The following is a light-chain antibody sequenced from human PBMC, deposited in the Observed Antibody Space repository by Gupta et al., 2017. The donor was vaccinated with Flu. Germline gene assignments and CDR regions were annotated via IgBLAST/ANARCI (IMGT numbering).Light chain of an antibody. V-gene: IGLV3-21*02. Sequence: SYVLTQPPSVSVAPGQTAKITCGGNNIGSQSVHWYQQKPGQAPVVVVYDDSDRPSGIPERFSGSKSGNTATLTISRVEAGDEADYYCQVWDSSSDHVVFGGGTKLTVL. CDR2: DDS. CDR3: QVWDSSSDHVV. J-gene: IGLJ2*01. CDR1: NIGSQS.